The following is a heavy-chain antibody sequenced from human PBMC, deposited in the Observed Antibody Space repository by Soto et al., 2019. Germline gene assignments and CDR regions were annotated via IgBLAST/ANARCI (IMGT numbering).Heavy chain of an antibody. CDR2: TYYRSKWYN. Sequence: SQTLSLTCAISGDSVSSNIAAWNCIRQSPSRGLEWLGRTYYRSKWYNDYAVSVKSRITINPDTSKNQFSLQLNSVTPEDTAVYYCARDTAARWYHYYYMDVWGKGTTVTVSS. J-gene: IGHJ6*03. V-gene: IGHV6-1*01. D-gene: IGHD6-13*01. CDR1: GDSVSSNIAA. CDR3: ARDTAARWYHYYYMDV.